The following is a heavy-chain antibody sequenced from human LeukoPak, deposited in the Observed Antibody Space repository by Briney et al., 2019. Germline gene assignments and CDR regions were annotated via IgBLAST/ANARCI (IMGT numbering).Heavy chain of an antibody. D-gene: IGHD6-13*01. V-gene: IGHV3-74*01. CDR3: ARDLAYSSSWHYFDY. J-gene: IGHJ4*02. CDR1: GFTFSSYW. CDR2: IKSDGSTT. Sequence: GGSLRLSCAVSGFTFSSYWMHWVRQAPGKGLVWVSRIKSDGSTTSYADSVKGRFTISRDNAKNIVYLQMNSLRVEDTGLYYCARDLAYSSSWHYFDYWGQGTLVTVSS.